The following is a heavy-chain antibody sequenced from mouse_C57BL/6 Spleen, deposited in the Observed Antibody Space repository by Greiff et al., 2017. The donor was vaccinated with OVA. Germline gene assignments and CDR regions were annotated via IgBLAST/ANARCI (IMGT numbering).Heavy chain of an antibody. CDR2: IDPSDSYT. CDR3: ARGGYGNLYYYAMDY. V-gene: IGHV1-59*01. Sequence: QVQLQQSGAELVRPGTSVKLSCKASGYTFTSYWMHWVKQRPGQGLEWIGVIDPSDSYTNYNQKFKGKATLTVDTSSSTAYMQLSSLTSEDSAVYYCARGGYGNLYYYAMDYWGQGTSVTVSS. CDR1: GYTFTSYW. J-gene: IGHJ4*01. D-gene: IGHD2-1*01.